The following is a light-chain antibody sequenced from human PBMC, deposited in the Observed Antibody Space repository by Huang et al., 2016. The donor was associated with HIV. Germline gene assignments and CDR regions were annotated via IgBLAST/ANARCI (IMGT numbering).Light chain of an antibody. J-gene: IGKJ5*01. Sequence: EIVLPQSPATLSLSPGERATLSCRSSQSVSNYLAWFQQKPGQAPRLLIYDTSTRAPGTPARFSGSGSGTYFSLTISSLEPEDFAVYYCHQRSSWPPVTCGQGTRLDIK. CDR1: QSVSNY. CDR2: DTS. V-gene: IGKV3-11*01. CDR3: HQRSSWPPVT.